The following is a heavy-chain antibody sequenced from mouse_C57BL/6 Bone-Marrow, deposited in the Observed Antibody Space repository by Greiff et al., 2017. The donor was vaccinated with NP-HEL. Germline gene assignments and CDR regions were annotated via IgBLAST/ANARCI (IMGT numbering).Heavy chain of an antibody. D-gene: IGHD2-5*01. J-gene: IGHJ4*01. Sequence: EVQLQESGGGLVQPGGSMKLSCVASGFTFSNYWMNWVRQSPEKGLEWVAQIRLKSDNYATHYAESVKGRFTISRDDSKSSVYLQMNNLRAEDTGIYYCTDDYSNYDYAMDYWGQGTSVTVSS. CDR2: IRLKSDNYAT. CDR1: GFTFSNYW. CDR3: TDDYSNYDYAMDY. V-gene: IGHV6-3*01.